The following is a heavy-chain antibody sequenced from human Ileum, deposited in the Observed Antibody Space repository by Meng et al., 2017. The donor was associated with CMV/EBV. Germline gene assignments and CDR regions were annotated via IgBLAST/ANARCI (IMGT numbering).Heavy chain of an antibody. CDR3: AREVDVDGAVPQKGCYYYVY. J-gene: IGHJ4*02. Sequence: QALGHALLNPSRTLSLTCLVSGASSSSYYRGGILPPARKGLDRFERIYVSVSTDDNPSLQNRPTMSVDTSKKQFSLRLPSVSAADTAVYCCAREVDVDGAVPQKGCYYYVYWGQGILVTVSS. CDR1: GASSSSYY. D-gene: IGHD3-10*02. CDR2: IYVSVST. V-gene: IGHV4-4*07.